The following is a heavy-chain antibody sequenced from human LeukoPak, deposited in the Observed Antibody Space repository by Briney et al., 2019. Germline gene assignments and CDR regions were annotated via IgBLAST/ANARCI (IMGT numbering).Heavy chain of an antibody. CDR1: GYTFTDYY. CDR3: ARDLIIDYYDSRGAFDI. D-gene: IGHD3-22*01. V-gene: IGHV1-2*04. CDR2: INPNSGGT. Sequence: ASVTVSFTASGYTFTDYYMHLVRQAPGQGLEWMGWINPNSGGTNYAQKFQGWVTMTRDTSISTAYMELSRVRSDDTAVYYCARDLIIDYYDSRGAFDIWGQGTMVTVSS. J-gene: IGHJ3*02.